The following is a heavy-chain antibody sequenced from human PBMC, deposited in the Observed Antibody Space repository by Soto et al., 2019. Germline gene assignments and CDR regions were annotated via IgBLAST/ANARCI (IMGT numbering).Heavy chain of an antibody. V-gene: IGHV1-18*01. CDR2: ISAYNGNT. Sequence: QVQLVQSGAEVKKRGASVKVSCKASGYTITSYGIRWVRQAPEQGLEWMGWISAYNGNTNYAQKLQGRVTMTTDTSTSTAYMELRSLRSDDTAVYYCARERQYYGSGSSLRQTFDYWGQGTLVTVSS. CDR1: GYTITSYG. J-gene: IGHJ4*02. CDR3: ARERQYYGSGSSLRQTFDY. D-gene: IGHD3-10*01.